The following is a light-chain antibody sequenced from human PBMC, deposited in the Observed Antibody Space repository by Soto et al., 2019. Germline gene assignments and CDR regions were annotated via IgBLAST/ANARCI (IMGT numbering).Light chain of an antibody. J-gene: IGKJ1*01. CDR3: QQYGSSGT. V-gene: IGKV3-20*01. Sequence: EIVLKQSPATLSLSPGESATLSCRASRSVSNYLAWYQQKPGQAPRLLIYDASNRATGIPDRFSGSGSGTDFTLTISRLEPEDFAVYYCQQYGSSGTFAQGTKVDI. CDR2: DAS. CDR1: RSVSNY.